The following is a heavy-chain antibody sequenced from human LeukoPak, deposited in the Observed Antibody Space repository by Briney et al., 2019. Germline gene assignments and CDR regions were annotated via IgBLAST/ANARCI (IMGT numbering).Heavy chain of an antibody. J-gene: IGHJ4*02. CDR3: AKSRSGDYVFSHFDY. CDR1: GFRFSDFW. Sequence: GGSLGLSCTASGFRFSDFWMHWVRQAPGKGLEWVSGISWNSGSIGYADSVKGRFTISGDNAKNSLYLQMNSLRAEDTALYYCAKSRSGDYVFSHFDYWGQGTLVTVSS. CDR2: ISWNSGSI. D-gene: IGHD4-17*01. V-gene: IGHV3-9*01.